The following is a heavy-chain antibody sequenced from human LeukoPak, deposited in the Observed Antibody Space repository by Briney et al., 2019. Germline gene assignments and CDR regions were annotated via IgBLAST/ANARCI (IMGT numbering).Heavy chain of an antibody. V-gene: IGHV3-30*03. Sequence: GGSLRLSCAASGFTFSSYGMHWVRQAPGKGLEWVAVISYDGSNKYYADSVKGRFTISRDNSKNTLYLQMNSLRAEDTAVYYCARDTPPYYGDYSDAFDIWGQGTMVTVSS. CDR1: GFTFSSYG. D-gene: IGHD4-17*01. CDR3: ARDTPPYYGDYSDAFDI. J-gene: IGHJ3*02. CDR2: ISYDGSNK.